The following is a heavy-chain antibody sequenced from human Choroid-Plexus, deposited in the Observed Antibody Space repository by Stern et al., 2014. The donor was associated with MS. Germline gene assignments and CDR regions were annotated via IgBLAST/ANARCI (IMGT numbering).Heavy chain of an antibody. CDR2: VSYDGSNK. J-gene: IGHJ5*02. D-gene: IGHD2/OR15-2a*01. V-gene: IGHV3-30*18. CDR3: AKDRQYLTYFFDH. Sequence: VQLVESGGGVVQPGRPLRISCVASGFTFGSCAMHWVRQAPGKGLEWVAGVSYDGSNKYYAESVKGRFTISRDNSQNTLYMQMSSLRPEDTAVYYCAKDRQYLTYFFDHWGQGSLVTVSS. CDR1: GFTFGSCA.